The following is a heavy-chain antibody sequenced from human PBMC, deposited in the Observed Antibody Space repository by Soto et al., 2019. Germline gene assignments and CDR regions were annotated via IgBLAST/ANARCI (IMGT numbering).Heavy chain of an antibody. V-gene: IGHV3-23*01. Sequence: PVGSLRLSCATSVFTFNDYAMNCVRHSPGKGLEWVSSISGSGGSTYYADSVKGRFSISRDNSKNTQYLQMNSLRAEDTAVYYCAKPSGLSGKNRAFECWGQGTMVIVS. CDR3: AKPSGLSGKNRAFEC. CDR2: ISGSGGST. CDR1: VFTFNDYA. J-gene: IGHJ3*01. D-gene: IGHD1-26*01.